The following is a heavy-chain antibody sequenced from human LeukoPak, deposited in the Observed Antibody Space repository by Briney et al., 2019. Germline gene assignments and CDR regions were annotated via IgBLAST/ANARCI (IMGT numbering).Heavy chain of an antibody. V-gene: IGHV3-23*01. CDR3: AKGGSKGPLRGSSWKIVWYFDL. D-gene: IGHD6-13*01. CDR2: ISGSGGST. J-gene: IGHJ2*01. CDR1: GFTFSSYA. Sequence: GSLRLSCAVSGFTFSSYAMSWVRQAPGKGLEWVSAISGSGGSTYYADSVKGRFTISRDNSKNTLYLQMNSLRAEDTAVYYCAKGGSKGPLRGSSWKIVWYFDLWGRGTLVTVSS.